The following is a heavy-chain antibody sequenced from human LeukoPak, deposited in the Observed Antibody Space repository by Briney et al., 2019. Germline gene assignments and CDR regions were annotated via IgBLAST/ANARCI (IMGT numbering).Heavy chain of an antibody. Sequence: SETLSLTCTVSGGSISSYYWSWIRQPPGKGLEWIGYIYGSGTTNYNPSVKSRVTISVDMSKTQFSLKLSSVTAADTAVFYCATWVTSGYFAFDVWGQRTTGIVSS. J-gene: IGHJ6*02. D-gene: IGHD2-21*02. CDR3: ATWVTSGYFAFDV. V-gene: IGHV4-59*01. CDR2: IYGSGTT. CDR1: GGSISSYY.